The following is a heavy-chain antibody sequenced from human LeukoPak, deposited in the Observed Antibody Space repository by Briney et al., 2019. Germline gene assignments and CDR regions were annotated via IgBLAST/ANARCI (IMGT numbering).Heavy chain of an antibody. CDR3: ARVKVVVITFWFDP. V-gene: IGHV4-4*02. CDR1: GDSITRSNW. J-gene: IGHJ5*02. Sequence: SETLSLTCTVSGDSITRSNWWSWVRQSPRKGLEWIGEISHSGNTNYNPSLKSRVTISVAKSKNQFSLKLSSVTAADTAVYYCARVKVVVITFWFDPWGQGTLVTVSS. D-gene: IGHD3-22*01. CDR2: ISHSGNT.